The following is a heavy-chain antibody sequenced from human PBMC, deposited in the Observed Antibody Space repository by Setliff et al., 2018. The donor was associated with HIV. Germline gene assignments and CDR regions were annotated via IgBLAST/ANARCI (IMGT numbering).Heavy chain of an antibody. J-gene: IGHJ6*03. CDR2: IYTSGIT. Sequence: SETLSLTCTVSGDSISSYYWSWIRQPPGKGLEWIGYIYTSGITDYNPSLKSRVTISGDTSKNQFSLKLSSVTAADTAVYYCGRDRRGYYYGSGSCYMDVWGTGTTVTVS. D-gene: IGHD3-10*01. V-gene: IGHV4-4*08. CDR3: GRDRRGYYYGSGSCYMDV. CDR1: GDSISSYY.